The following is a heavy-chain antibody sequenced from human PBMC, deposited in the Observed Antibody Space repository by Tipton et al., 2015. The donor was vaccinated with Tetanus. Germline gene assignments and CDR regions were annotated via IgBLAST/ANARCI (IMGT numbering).Heavy chain of an antibody. CDR1: GGSISTYH. CDR3: ARDLRCSGSRCYNYFDP. CDR2: VDYFGST. V-gene: IGHV4-59*12. Sequence: TLSLTCTVSGGSISTYHWNWIRQSPGKGLEWIGYVDYFGSTKINPSLKGRVAMSVDTSENQFSLRLNSVTAADTAVYYCARDLRCSGSRCYNYFDPWGQGTLVTVSS. J-gene: IGHJ5*02. D-gene: IGHD2-8*02.